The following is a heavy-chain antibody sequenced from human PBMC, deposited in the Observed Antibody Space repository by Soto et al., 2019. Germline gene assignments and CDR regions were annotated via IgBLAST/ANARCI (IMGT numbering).Heavy chain of an antibody. CDR2: IYSAGNT. J-gene: IGHJ6*02. CDR1: GFTVSSNY. D-gene: IGHD2-21*01. Sequence: GGSLRLSCAASGFTVSSNYMSWVRQAPGKGLEWISIIYSAGNTYYADSVKGRFTISRDNSKNTLYLQMNSLGAEDTAVYYCARDFVVGGPTINYYYGMAVRGQGNTVTVSS. CDR3: ARDFVVGGPTINYYYGMAV. V-gene: IGHV3-66*01.